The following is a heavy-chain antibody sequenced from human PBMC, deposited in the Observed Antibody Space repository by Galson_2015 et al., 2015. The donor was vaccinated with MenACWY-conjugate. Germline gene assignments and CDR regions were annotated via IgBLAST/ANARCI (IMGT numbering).Heavy chain of an antibody. V-gene: IGHV3-23*01. D-gene: IGHD1-26*01. Sequence: SLRLSCAASGFTFSSYAMNWVRQAPGKGLEWVSTISGSGGSTYYADSVKGRFTISRDNSKNTLYLQVNSLRVEDTAVYYCAADTTYYSVDYWGQGTLVTVSS. J-gene: IGHJ4*02. CDR3: AADTTYYSVDY. CDR1: GFTFSSYA. CDR2: ISGSGGST.